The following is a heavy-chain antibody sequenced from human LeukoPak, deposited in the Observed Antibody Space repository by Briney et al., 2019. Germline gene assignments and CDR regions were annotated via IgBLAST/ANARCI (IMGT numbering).Heavy chain of an antibody. CDR3: AKRGVVIRVILVGFHKEAYYFDS. J-gene: IGHJ4*02. CDR2: ISDSGGRT. D-gene: IGHD3-22*01. Sequence: GGSLKLSCVVSGFTFTSYSLHWVRQAPGKGLEWVAGISDSGGRTNYADSVKGRFTISRDNPKNTIYLQMNSLRAEDTAVYFCAKRGVVIRVILVGFHKEAYYFDSWGQGALVTVSS. CDR1: GFTFTSYS. V-gene: IGHV3-23*01.